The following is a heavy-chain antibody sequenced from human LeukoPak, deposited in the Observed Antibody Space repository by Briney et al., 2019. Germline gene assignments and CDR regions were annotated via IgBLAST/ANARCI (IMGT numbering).Heavy chain of an antibody. J-gene: IGHJ3*02. CDR1: GFTFSSYG. Sequence: GGSLRLSCAASGFTFSSYGMHWVRQAPGKGLEWVSAISGSGGSTYYADSVKGRFTISRDNSKNTLYLQMNSLRAADTAVYYCARDPDIVAEGDAFDIWGQGTMVTVSS. D-gene: IGHD5-12*01. CDR2: ISGSGGST. V-gene: IGHV3-23*01. CDR3: ARDPDIVAEGDAFDI.